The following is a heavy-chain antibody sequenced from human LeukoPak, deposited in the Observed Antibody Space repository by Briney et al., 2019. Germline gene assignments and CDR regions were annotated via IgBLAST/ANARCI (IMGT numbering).Heavy chain of an antibody. Sequence: PSETLSLTCAVYGGSLSGYYWSWIRQPPGKGLEWIGEINHSGSTNYNPSLKSRVTISVDTSKNQFSLKLSSVTAADTAVYYCARGLRHIVVVTAIRYFDYWGQGTLVTVSS. CDR1: GGSLSGYY. J-gene: IGHJ4*02. D-gene: IGHD2-21*02. V-gene: IGHV4-34*01. CDR2: INHSGST. CDR3: ARGLRHIVVVTAIRYFDY.